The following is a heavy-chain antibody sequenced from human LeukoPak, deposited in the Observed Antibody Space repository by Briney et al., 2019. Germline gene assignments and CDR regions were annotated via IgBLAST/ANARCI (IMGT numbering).Heavy chain of an antibody. V-gene: IGHV4-59*01. CDR3: AVDYGDYYYYYMDV. Sequence: SETLSLTCTVSGGSISNYYWSWIRQPPGKGLEWIGYIYYSGSTNYNPSLKSRVTISVDTSKNQFSLKLSSVTAADTAVYYCAVDYGDYYYYYMDVWGKGTTVTVSS. CDR1: GGSISNYY. CDR2: IYYSGST. J-gene: IGHJ6*03. D-gene: IGHD4-17*01.